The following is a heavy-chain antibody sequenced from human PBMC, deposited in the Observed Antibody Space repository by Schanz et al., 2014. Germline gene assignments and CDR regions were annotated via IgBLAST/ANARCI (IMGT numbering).Heavy chain of an antibody. V-gene: IGHV3-74*02. CDR2: INSDGSTT. CDR1: GFTFSNYA. Sequence: VQLVESGGGVVQPGRSLRLSCAASGFTFSNYAIHWVRQSPGKGLEWVSRINSDGSTTIYADSVKGRFTISRDNAKNTLYLQMNSLRAEDTAVYYCARPLGPNYYYYGLDVWGQGTTVTVSS. CDR3: ARPLGPNYYYYGLDV. J-gene: IGHJ6*02.